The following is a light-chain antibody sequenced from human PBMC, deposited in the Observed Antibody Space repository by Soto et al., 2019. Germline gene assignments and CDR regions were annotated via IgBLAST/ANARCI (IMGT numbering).Light chain of an antibody. CDR1: QNIERW. CDR2: DVS. Sequence: VQMTQSPSTLSASVGDRVTITCRASQNIERWLAWYQQKPGKAPKLLLYDVSSLESGVPSRFSGSGSATEFILTINGLQPDDFATYFCQQFKSGTWTFGQGANVAIK. CDR3: QQFKSGTWT. J-gene: IGKJ1*01. V-gene: IGKV1-5*01.